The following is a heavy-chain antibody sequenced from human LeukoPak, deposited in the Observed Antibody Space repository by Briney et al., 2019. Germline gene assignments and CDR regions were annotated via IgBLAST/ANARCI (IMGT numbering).Heavy chain of an antibody. Sequence: GGSLRLSCAASGFTFDKAWMTWVRQAPGKGLEWVSSIDSSGGYMFYADSVKGRFIISRDNAKDSLYLQMNSLRVEDTAVYYCLRGDRRDYWGQGTLVTVSS. CDR2: IDSSGGYM. CDR3: LRGDRRDY. J-gene: IGHJ4*02. CDR1: GFTFDKAW. V-gene: IGHV3-21*06.